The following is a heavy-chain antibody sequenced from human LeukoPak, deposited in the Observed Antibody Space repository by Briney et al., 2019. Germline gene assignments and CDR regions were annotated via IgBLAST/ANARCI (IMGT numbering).Heavy chain of an antibody. Sequence: PSETLSLTCTVSGGSISSSYYWGWIRQPPGKGLEWIGGIYYSGSTYYNPSLKSRVTISIDTSKNQFSLKLTSVTAADTAVYYCARTGYSTGWDRFSFVYRGQGTLVTVSS. CDR1: GGSISSSYY. J-gene: IGHJ4*02. D-gene: IGHD6-19*01. CDR2: IYYSGST. V-gene: IGHV4-39*01. CDR3: ARTGYSTGWDRFSFVY.